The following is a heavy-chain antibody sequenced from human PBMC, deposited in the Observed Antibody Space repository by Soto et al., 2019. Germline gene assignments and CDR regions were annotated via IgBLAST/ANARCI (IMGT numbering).Heavy chain of an antibody. CDR3: ARESGGSSSWYFYVDY. D-gene: IGHD6-13*01. Sequence: EVQLVESGGGLVQPGGSLRLSCAASGFTVSSNYMSWVRQAPGKGLEWVSVIYSGGSTYYADSVKGRFTISRDNSKNTLYLQMNSLRAEDTAEYYCARESGGSSSWYFYVDYWGQGTLVTVSS. CDR1: GFTVSSNY. CDR2: IYSGGST. V-gene: IGHV3-66*01. J-gene: IGHJ4*02.